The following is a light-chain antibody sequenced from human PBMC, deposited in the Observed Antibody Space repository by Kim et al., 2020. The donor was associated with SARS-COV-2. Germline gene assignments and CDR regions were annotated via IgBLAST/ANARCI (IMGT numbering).Light chain of an antibody. CDR3: QAWDSSTKV. J-gene: IGLJ7*01. V-gene: IGLV3-1*01. CDR2: QDS. CDR1: KLGDKY. Sequence: SYELTQPPSVSVSPGQTASITCSGDKLGDKYACWYQQKPGQSPVLVIYQDSKRPSGIPERFSGSNSGNTATLTISGTQAMDEADYYCQAWDSSTKVFGGGTQLT.